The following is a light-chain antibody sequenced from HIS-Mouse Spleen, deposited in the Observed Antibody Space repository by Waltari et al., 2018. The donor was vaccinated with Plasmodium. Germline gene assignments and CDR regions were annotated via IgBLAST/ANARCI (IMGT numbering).Light chain of an antibody. CDR2: EVS. CDR3: SSYAGSNNLV. V-gene: IGLV2-8*01. J-gene: IGLJ2*01. CDR1: SSDVGGYNY. Sequence: QSALTQPPSASGSPGQSVTISCTGTSSDVGGYNYVSWYQQHPGEAPTLMIYEVSKRPSGVPDRLPCSKSCNTASLTVSWLQAEDEADYYCSSYAGSNNLVFGGGTKLTVL.